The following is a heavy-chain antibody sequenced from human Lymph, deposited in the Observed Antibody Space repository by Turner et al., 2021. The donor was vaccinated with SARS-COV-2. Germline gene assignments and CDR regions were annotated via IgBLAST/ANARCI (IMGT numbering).Heavy chain of an antibody. CDR1: GCTFSSYT. Sequence: EVHRVESGGGLVKPGGSLRLPCAASGCTFSSYTMHWVRQAPGKGLEWVSSISSSSTYIYYADSVKGRFTISRDNAKNSLYLQMNSLRAEDTAVYYCAGQAVAGTSLGYYYYGMDVWGQGTTVTVSS. CDR2: ISSSSTYI. D-gene: IGHD6-19*01. J-gene: IGHJ6*02. V-gene: IGHV3-21*01. CDR3: AGQAVAGTSLGYYYYGMDV.